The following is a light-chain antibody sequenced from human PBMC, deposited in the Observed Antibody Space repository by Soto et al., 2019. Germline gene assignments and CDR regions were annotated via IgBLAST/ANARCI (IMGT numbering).Light chain of an antibody. CDR3: QKYNKAPWI. Sequence: DIQVTQSPPSLSASVGDRVTITCRASRDIDNSLAWYQQVPGKAPKLLIYAASTLQAGVPSRFRGSGSGTSFILTITSWQPEDVATDYCQKYNKAPWIFGQGTKVEV. J-gene: IGKJ1*01. CDR2: AAS. V-gene: IGKV1-27*01. CDR1: RDIDNS.